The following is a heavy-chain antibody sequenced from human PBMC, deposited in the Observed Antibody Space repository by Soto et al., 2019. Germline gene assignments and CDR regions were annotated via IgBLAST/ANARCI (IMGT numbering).Heavy chain of an antibody. V-gene: IGHV1-3*05. CDR2: INAGNGNT. D-gene: IGHD5-12*01. CDR1: GYTFSSYA. Sequence: QVQLVQSGAEEKKPGASVKVSCKASGYTFSSYAMDWVRQAPGQRLEWMGWINAGNGNTKYSQKFQGRVTISRDTTASKAYMELSSLRSEDTAVYYCARDLGWLQFDYWGQGTLVTVSS. J-gene: IGHJ4*02. CDR3: ARDLGWLQFDY.